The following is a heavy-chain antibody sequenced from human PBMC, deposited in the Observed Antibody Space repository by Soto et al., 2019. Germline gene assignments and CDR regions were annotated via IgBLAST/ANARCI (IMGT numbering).Heavy chain of an antibody. CDR1: GFTFSDYY. Sequence: GGSLRLSCAASGFTFSDYYMSWIRQAPGKGLEWVSDISSSGSIIYYADSVKGRFTISRDNAKNSLYLQMNSLRAEDTAVYYCARDKDTATYYYYYGMDVWGQGTTVTVSS. D-gene: IGHD5-18*01. CDR2: ISSSGSII. J-gene: IGHJ6*02. CDR3: ARDKDTATYYYYYGMDV. V-gene: IGHV3-11*01.